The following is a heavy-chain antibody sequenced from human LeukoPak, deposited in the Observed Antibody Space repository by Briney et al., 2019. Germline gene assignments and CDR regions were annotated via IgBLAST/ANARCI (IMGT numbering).Heavy chain of an antibody. CDR1: GFTLSGSD. D-gene: IGHD7-27*01. Sequence: PGGSLRLSCAASGFTLSGSDMHWVRQASGKGLEWVGRIRSKANNYATAYAASVKGRFTISRDDSKNTAYLQMNSLRVEDTAVYYCARDIIGEGIDYLGQGTLVTVSS. V-gene: IGHV3-73*01. J-gene: IGHJ4*02. CDR2: IRSKANNYAT. CDR3: ARDIIGEGIDY.